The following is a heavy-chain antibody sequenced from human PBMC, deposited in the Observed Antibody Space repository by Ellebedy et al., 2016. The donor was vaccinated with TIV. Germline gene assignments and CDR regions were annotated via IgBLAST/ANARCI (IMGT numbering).Heavy chain of an antibody. Sequence: WVRQAPGKGLEWIGTIYYTGSTYYNPSLKSRVTISVDASKNQFSLKLSSVTATDTAVYYCASHFGYFRHYDPWGQGTLVTVSS. D-gene: IGHD3-10*01. J-gene: IGHJ5*02. CDR2: IYYTGST. CDR3: ASHFGYFRHYDP. V-gene: IGHV4-39*01.